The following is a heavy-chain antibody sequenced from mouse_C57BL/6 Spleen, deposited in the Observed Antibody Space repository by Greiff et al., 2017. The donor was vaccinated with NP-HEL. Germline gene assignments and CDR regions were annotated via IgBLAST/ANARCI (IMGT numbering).Heavy chain of an antibody. CDR3: ARSVYDYDYAMDY. D-gene: IGHD2-4*01. V-gene: IGHV1-82*01. CDR2: IYPGSGST. CDR1: GYAFSSSW. Sequence: VQLQQSGPELVKPGASVKISCKASGYAFSSSWMNWVKQRPGKGLEWIGDIYPGSGSTNYNEKFKSKATLTVDTSSSTAYMQLSSLTSEDSAVYYCARSVYDYDYAMDYWGQGTSVTVSS. J-gene: IGHJ4*01.